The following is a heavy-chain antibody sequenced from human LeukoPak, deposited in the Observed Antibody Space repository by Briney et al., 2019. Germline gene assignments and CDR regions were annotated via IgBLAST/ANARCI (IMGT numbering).Heavy chain of an antibody. V-gene: IGHV3-43*02. Sequence: GGSLRLSCAASGFTLDDSAVHGVREAPGKGVEWVSLISGDGRSTQYANAVKGRFTISRANRIAYLYLQMNSLRTEDTALYYCARDSSGAIDYWGQGTLVTVSS. CDR2: ISGDGRST. CDR1: GFTLDDSA. CDR3: ARDSSGAIDY. J-gene: IGHJ4*02. D-gene: IGHD1-26*01.